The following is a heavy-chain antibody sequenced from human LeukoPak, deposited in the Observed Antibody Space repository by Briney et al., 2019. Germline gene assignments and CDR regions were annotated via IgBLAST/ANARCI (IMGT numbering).Heavy chain of an antibody. CDR1: GFTFSDYS. CDR2: ISSSSSYI. Sequence: SGGSLRLSCAASGFTFSDYSMNWVRQAPGKGLEWVSYISSSSSYIYYADSVKGRFTISRDNAKNSLYLQVNSLRAEDTAVYYCARDRIGFGSEAFSFDYWGQGALVTVSS. V-gene: IGHV3-21*01. D-gene: IGHD3-10*01. CDR3: ARDRIGFGSEAFSFDY. J-gene: IGHJ4*02.